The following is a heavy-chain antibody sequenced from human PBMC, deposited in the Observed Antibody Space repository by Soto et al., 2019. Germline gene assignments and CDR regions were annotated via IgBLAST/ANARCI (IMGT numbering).Heavy chain of an antibody. V-gene: IGHV3-23*01. CDR3: AKDSLYSSGYSFDY. CDR2: ISGSGGST. D-gene: IGHD3-22*01. J-gene: IGHJ4*02. CDR1: GFTFSSYA. Sequence: PGGSLRLSCAASGFTFSSYAMSCVRQAPGKGLEWVSAISGSGGSTYYADSVKGRFTISRDNSKNTLYLQMNSLRAEDTAVYYSAKDSLYSSGYSFDYWGQGTLVTVS.